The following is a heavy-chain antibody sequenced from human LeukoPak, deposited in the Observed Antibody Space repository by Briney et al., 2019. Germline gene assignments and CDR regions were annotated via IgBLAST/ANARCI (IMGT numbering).Heavy chain of an antibody. Sequence: AASVKVSCKASGYTFTSYAIHWVRQGPGQRLEWLGWTNTGNGNTKYSQKFQGRGTITSDTSATTAYMELTSLRSEDTAVYFCARGYCSSTSCQYYFDYWGQGTLVSVS. D-gene: IGHD2-2*01. J-gene: IGHJ4*02. CDR3: ARGYCSSTSCQYYFDY. CDR2: TNTGNGNT. V-gene: IGHV1-3*04. CDR1: GYTFTSYA.